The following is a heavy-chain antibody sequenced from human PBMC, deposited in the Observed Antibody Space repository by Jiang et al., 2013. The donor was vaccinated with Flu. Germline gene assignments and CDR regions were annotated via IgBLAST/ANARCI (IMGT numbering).Heavy chain of an antibody. V-gene: IGHV3-23*04. Sequence: VQLVESGGGLVQPGGSLRLSCVIPGFTFSRYAMSWVRQAPGKGLDWVSTIPGSGDRTFYADSVEGRVTISRDNAKNSLYLQMNSLRAEDTAVYYCTRDLWSSGYFPHYWGQGTLVTVSS. J-gene: IGHJ4*02. D-gene: IGHD3-22*01. CDR3: TRDLWSSGYFPHY. CDR1: GFTFSRYA. CDR2: IPGSGDRT.